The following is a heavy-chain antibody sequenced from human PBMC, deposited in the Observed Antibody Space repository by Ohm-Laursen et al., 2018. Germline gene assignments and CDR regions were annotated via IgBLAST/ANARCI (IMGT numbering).Heavy chain of an antibody. CDR2: VKRDGSEE. V-gene: IGHV3-7*01. CDR3: ARDPGYSYGSGPYYLDS. J-gene: IGHJ4*02. Sequence: SLRLSCAAPGFTFSTYWMSWVRQAPGKGLEWVANVKRDGSEEYYVDSVRGRFTISRDNAKNSLFLQMDSLRADDTAVYFCARDPGYSYGSGPYYLDSWGQGTLVTVSA. CDR1: GFTFSTYW. D-gene: IGHD5-18*01.